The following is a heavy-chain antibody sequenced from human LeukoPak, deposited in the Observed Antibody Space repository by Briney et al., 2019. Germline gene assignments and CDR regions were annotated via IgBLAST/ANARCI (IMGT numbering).Heavy chain of an antibody. V-gene: IGHV1-46*01. CDR3: ARDRDLVLPSSYFDY. CDR2: INRSGGST. CDR1: GYTFTSYY. Sequence: ASVKVSCKASGYTFTSYYMHWVRQAPGQGLEWMGVINRSGGSTRYAQKFQGRVTMTRDMSTSTVYMELSSLSSEDTAVYYCARDRDLVLPSSYFDYWGQGTLVTVSS. J-gene: IGHJ4*02. D-gene: IGHD4/OR15-4a*01.